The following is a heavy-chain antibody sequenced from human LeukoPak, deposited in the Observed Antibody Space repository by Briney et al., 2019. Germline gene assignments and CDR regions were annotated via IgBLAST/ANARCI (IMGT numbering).Heavy chain of an antibody. V-gene: IGHV3-48*01. CDR3: ARELEAEEEGLST. CDR1: GFAFKNYS. Sequence: GGSLRLSCAASGFAFKNYSMNWVRQAPGKGLEWVSYIRSSGTIYYADSVKGRFTISRDNSKNMLYLQMNSLRPEDTAVYYCARELEAEEEGLSTWGQGTLVTVSS. CDR2: IRSSGTI. D-gene: IGHD6-19*01. J-gene: IGHJ5*02.